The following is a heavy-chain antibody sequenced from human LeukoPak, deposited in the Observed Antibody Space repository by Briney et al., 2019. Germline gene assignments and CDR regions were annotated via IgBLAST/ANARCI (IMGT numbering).Heavy chain of an antibody. CDR2: IYSGGST. Sequence: PGGALRLSCAASGFTVSSNYMNGVRQAAGKGLEGVSIIYSGGSTYYADSVKGRFTISRDNSKNILYLQMNSLRAEDTAVYYCAREKLNWGFDYWGQGTLVTVSS. J-gene: IGHJ4*02. CDR3: AREKLNWGFDY. D-gene: IGHD3-16*01. V-gene: IGHV3-53*01. CDR1: GFTVSSNY.